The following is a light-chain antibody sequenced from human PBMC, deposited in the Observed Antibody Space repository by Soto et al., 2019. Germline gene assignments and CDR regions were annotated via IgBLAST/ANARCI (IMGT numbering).Light chain of an antibody. CDR3: QQYGSSPSWT. V-gene: IGKV3-20*01. Sequence: ELVLTQSPGTLSLSPGESATLSCRASQSVSSSYLAWYQQKPGQAPRLLIYGASSRATGIPDRFSGSGSGTDFTLTISRLEPEDFAVYYCQQYGSSPSWTCGQGTKVDIK. CDR2: GAS. CDR1: QSVSSSY. J-gene: IGKJ1*01.